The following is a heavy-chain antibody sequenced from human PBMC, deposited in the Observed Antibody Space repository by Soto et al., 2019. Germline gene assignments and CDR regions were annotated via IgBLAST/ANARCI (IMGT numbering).Heavy chain of an antibody. Sequence: QLQLQQSGPGLVKPSETLSLTCTFSGGSITRNNHYWDWIRQSPGKVLVWIGNILYSGSTIYNTSLKCRVTISVETSKNQFSLKMGSVTAADTAVYYCARRGSSGWYQGSYFDYWGQGTLVTVSS. CDR3: ARRGSSGWYQGSYFDY. V-gene: IGHV4-39*01. CDR2: ILYSGST. CDR1: GGSITRNNHY. D-gene: IGHD6-19*01. J-gene: IGHJ4*02.